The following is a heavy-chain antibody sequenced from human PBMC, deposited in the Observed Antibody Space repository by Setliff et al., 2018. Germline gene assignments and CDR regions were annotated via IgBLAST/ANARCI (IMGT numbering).Heavy chain of an antibody. CDR2: INHSGST. V-gene: IGHV4-34*01. CDR3: VRDRTAYSYGLDV. J-gene: IGHJ6*02. CDR1: GDSFSDYY. Sequence: ETLSLTCAVYGDSFSDYYWSWIRQPPGKGLEWIGEINHSGSTNFNPSLKTRLTMSVDTSKNQFALNLRSVTAADTAVYYCVRDRTAYSYGLDVWGQGTTVTVSS. D-gene: IGHD5-18*01.